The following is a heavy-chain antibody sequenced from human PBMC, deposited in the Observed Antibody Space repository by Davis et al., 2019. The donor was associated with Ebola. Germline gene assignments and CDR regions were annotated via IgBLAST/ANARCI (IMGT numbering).Heavy chain of an antibody. CDR3: ARDSIIRAFDI. D-gene: IGHD2-21*01. CDR2: ISISSAFI. J-gene: IGHJ3*02. V-gene: IGHV3-21*04. Sequence: GESLKISCAASGFTFSTYTMTWVRQAPGKGLEWVSSISISSAFIYYADSVKGRFTVSRDNAKNSLSLQMNSLRAEDTAVYYCARDSIIRAFDIWGQGTMVTVSS. CDR1: GFTFSTYT.